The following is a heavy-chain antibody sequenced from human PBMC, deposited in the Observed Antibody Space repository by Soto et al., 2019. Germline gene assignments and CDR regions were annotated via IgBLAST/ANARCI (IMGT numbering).Heavy chain of an antibody. D-gene: IGHD5-18*01. CDR3: AGVDTAMVLGY. Sequence: SETLSLTCAVSGGSISSSNLWSWVRQPPGKGLEWIGEIYHSGSTNYNPSLKGRVTISVDKSKNQFSLKLSSVTAADTAVYYCAGVDTAMVLGYWGQGTLVTVSS. J-gene: IGHJ4*02. V-gene: IGHV4-4*02. CDR1: GGSISSSNL. CDR2: IYHSGST.